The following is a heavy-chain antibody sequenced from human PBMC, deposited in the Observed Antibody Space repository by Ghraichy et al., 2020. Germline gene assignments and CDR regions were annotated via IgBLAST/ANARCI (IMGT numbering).Heavy chain of an antibody. CDR3: ARDPDYYYYMDV. CDR2: INSDGSST. J-gene: IGHJ6*03. V-gene: IGHV3-74*01. CDR1: GFTFSSYW. Sequence: GGSLRLSCAASGFTFSSYWMHWVRQAPGKGLVWVSRINSDGSSTSYADSVKGRFTISRDNAKNTLYLQMNRLRAEDTAVYYCARDPDYYYYMDVWGKGTTVTVSS.